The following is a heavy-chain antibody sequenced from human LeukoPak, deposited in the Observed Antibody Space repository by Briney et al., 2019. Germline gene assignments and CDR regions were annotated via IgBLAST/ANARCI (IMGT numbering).Heavy chain of an antibody. V-gene: IGHV4-59*01. CDR1: GGSISSYY. D-gene: IGHD6-19*01. CDR3: ARPRGSGWYGAFDV. Sequence: SKTLSLTCTVSGGSISSYYWSWIGQRPGKGLEGMGYIYYSGSTKYNPSLKSRVTISAVTSKNQLSLKLSSVTAADTAFYYCARPRGSGWYGAFDVWGQGTMVSVSS. CDR2: IYYSGST. J-gene: IGHJ3*01.